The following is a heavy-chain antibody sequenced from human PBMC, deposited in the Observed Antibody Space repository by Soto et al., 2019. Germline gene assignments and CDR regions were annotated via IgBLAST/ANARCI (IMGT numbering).Heavy chain of an antibody. D-gene: IGHD3-3*01. CDR1: GDSIRSGNHY. CDR2: IYYSGST. CDR3: ATRIKVFGLLIPPFER. V-gene: IGHV4-30-4*02. J-gene: IGHJ5*02. Sequence: SETLSLTCTVSGDSIRSGNHYWSWIRQPPGKGLEWIGYIYYSGSTYYSPSLKSRVTMSVDTSKNQFSLRLSSVTAADTAIYYCATRIKVFGLLIPPFERWGQGTKVSVSS.